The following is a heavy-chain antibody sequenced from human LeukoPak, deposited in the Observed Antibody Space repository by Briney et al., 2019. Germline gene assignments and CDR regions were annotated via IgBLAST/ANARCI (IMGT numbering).Heavy chain of an antibody. CDR2: IYYSGST. V-gene: IGHV4-61*05. Sequence: PSETLSLTCTVSGGSISSSSYYWGWIRQPPGKGLEWIGYIYYSGSTNYNPSLKSRVTISVDTSKNQFSLKLSSVTAADTAVYYCARGFNWFGPWGQGTLVTVSS. CDR1: GGSISSSSYY. J-gene: IGHJ5*02. CDR3: ARGFNWFGP.